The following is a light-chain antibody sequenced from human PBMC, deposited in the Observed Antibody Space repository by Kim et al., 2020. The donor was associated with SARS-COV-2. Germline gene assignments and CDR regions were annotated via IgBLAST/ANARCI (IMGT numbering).Light chain of an antibody. CDR1: SSNIGAGYD. CDR2: RND. V-gene: IGLV1-40*01. J-gene: IGLJ1*01. CDR3: QSYDSSLSGSV. Sequence: QSVLTQPPSVSGAPGQRVTISCTGNSSNIGAGYDVHWYQQLPGTAPKLLISRNDYRPSGVPDRFSGSKSGTSASLAITGLQAADEADYYCQSYDSSLSGSVFGTGTKVTVL.